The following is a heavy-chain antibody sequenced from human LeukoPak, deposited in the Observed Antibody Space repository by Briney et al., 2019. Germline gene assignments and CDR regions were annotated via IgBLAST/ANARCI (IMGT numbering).Heavy chain of an antibody. CDR1: GFTFSSYW. CDR3: ARDRDLRTMVRGVIITPDAFDI. Sequence: PGGSLRLSCAASGFTFSSYWMSWVRQAPGKGLEWVANIKQDGSEKYYVDSVKGRFTISRDNAKNSLYLQMNSLGAEDTAVYYCARDRDLRTMVRGVIITPDAFDIWGQGTMVTVSS. D-gene: IGHD3-10*01. J-gene: IGHJ3*02. V-gene: IGHV3-7*01. CDR2: IKQDGSEK.